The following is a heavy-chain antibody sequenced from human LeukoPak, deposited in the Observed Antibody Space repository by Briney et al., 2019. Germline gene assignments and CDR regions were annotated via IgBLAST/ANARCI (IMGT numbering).Heavy chain of an antibody. Sequence: ASVKVSCKASGYTFTSYDINWVRQASGQGLEWMGWMNSNSGNTGYAQKFQGRVTITRNTSISTAYMELSSLRSEDTAVYYCARGPYSSGWSDLWDYYYYYMDVWGKGTTVTVSS. CDR1: GYTFTSYD. J-gene: IGHJ6*03. CDR3: ARGPYSSGWSDLWDYYYYYMDV. V-gene: IGHV1-8*03. D-gene: IGHD6-19*01. CDR2: MNSNSGNT.